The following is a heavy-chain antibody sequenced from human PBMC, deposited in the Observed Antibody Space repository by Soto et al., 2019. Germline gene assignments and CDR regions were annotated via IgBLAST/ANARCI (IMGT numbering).Heavy chain of an antibody. Sequence: PSETLFLTCTVSGGSISSYYWSWIRQPPGKGLEWIGYIYYSGSTNYNPSLKSRVTISVDTSKNQFSLKLSSVTAADTAVYYCASSVGYCSGGSCRDIWGQGTMVTVSS. CDR3: ASSVGYCSGGSCRDI. J-gene: IGHJ3*02. CDR2: IYYSGST. V-gene: IGHV4-59*08. CDR1: GGSISSYY. D-gene: IGHD2-15*01.